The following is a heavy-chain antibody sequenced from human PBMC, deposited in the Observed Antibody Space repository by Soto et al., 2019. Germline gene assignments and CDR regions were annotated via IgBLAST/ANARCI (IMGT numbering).Heavy chain of an antibody. J-gene: IGHJ3*02. V-gene: IGHV3-21*01. CDR2: ISSSSSYI. D-gene: IGHD3-3*02. CDR3: ARPFTPGLDAFDI. Sequence: EVQLVESGGGLVKPGGSLRLSCAASGFTFSSYSMNWVRQAPGKGLEWVSSISSSSSYIYYADSVKGRFTISRDNAKNSLYLQMNSLRAEDTAVYYCARPFTPGLDAFDIWGQGTMVTVSS. CDR1: GFTFSSYS.